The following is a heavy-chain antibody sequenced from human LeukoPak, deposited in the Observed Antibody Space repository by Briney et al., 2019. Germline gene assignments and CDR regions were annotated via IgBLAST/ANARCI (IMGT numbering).Heavy chain of an antibody. Sequence: ETLSLTCTVSGGSISSSSYYWGWIRQAPGKGLEWVSSVSRSGVGTYYADSVRGRFTISRDNSKNTVFLQMNSLRAEDSAVYYCAKDYEVGSIDYWGQGTLVTVSS. CDR1: GGSISSSSYY. CDR3: AKDYEVGSIDY. J-gene: IGHJ4*02. D-gene: IGHD3-16*01. V-gene: IGHV3-23*01. CDR2: VSRSGVGT.